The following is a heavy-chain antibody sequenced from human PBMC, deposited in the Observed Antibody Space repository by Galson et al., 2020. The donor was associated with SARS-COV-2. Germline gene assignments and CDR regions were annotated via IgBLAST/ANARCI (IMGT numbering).Heavy chain of an antibody. CDR2: ITGSGEST. V-gene: IGHV3-23*01. D-gene: IGHD6-6*01. J-gene: IGHJ6*03. Sequence: GGSLRLSCAASGFNFRTYAMTWVRQAPGKGLEWVSAITGSGESTFYADSVKGRFTISRDNSKNTLYLQMHSLRADDTAVYYCAKDGHSSSAYYYHMDVWGKGTTVTVSS. CDR1: GFNFRTYA. CDR3: AKDGHSSSAYYYHMDV.